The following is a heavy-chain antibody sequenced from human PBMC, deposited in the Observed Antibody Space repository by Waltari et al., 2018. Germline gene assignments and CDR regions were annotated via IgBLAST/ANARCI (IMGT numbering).Heavy chain of an antibody. CDR2: IIPIFGTA. CDR1: GGTFSSYA. D-gene: IGHD3-22*01. J-gene: IGHJ5*02. CDR3: ARSAPYWIVVVHGWFEP. V-gene: IGHV1-69*05. Sequence: QVQLVQSGAEVKKPGSSVKVSCKASGGTFSSYAISWVRQATGPGLEWMGGIIPIFGTANYAQTLQGRVTMTTDTSTSTAYMELRSLRSDDTAVDYCARSAPYWIVVVHGWFEPWGQGTLVTVSS.